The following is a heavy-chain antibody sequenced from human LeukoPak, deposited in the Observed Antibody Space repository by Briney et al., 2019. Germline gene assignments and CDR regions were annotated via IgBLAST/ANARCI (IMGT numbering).Heavy chain of an antibody. Sequence: ASVKVSCKTSGYTFTGYHIHWVRQAPGQGLEWMGWINPNSGGTNYAQKLQGRVTMTRDTSISTSYMELSSLTSDDTAVYYCGLVTSGNWWFDPWGQGTLVTVSS. CDR3: GLVTSGNWWFDP. V-gene: IGHV1-2*02. CDR1: GYTFTGYH. CDR2: INPNSGGT. J-gene: IGHJ5*02. D-gene: IGHD2-21*02.